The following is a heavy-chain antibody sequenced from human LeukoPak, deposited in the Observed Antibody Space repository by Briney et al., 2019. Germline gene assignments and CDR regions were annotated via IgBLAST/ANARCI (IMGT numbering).Heavy chain of an antibody. CDR1: GFAFNTYS. D-gene: IGHD2-15*01. J-gene: IGHJ6*02. CDR3: AREIRETVVTRHYYYGIDV. V-gene: IGHV3-48*01. CDR2: ITSSSTTI. Sequence: PGGSLRLSCAASGFAFNTYSMNWVRQAPGKGLEWVSSITSSSTTIYYADSVKGRFTISRENAKNVLYLQMSSLRAEDAAVYYCAREIRETVVTRHYYYGIDVWGQGTTVTVSS.